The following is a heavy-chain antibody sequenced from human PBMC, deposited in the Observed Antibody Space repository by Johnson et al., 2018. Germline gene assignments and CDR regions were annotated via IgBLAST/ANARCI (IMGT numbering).Heavy chain of an antibody. CDR3: AREFGYAYGFYYYYYIDV. V-gene: IGHV3-74*01. CDR1: GFTFSSYW. J-gene: IGHJ6*03. CDR2: IISDGSST. Sequence: EVQLVESGGGLVEPGGSLRLSCAASGFTFSSYWMHWVRQAPGKGLVWVSRIISDGSSTNYADSVKGRFTISRDNAKNTLYLQMNSPRAGDTAVYYCAREFGYAYGFYYYYYIDVWGKGTTVTVSS. D-gene: IGHD5-18*01.